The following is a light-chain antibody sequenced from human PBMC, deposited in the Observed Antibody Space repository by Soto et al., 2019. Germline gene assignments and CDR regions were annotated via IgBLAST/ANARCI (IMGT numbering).Light chain of an antibody. CDR2: GAS. CDR3: QQYGNSPWT. J-gene: IGKJ1*01. CDR1: QSVSSSY. Sequence: EIVLTQSPGTLSLSPGERATLSCRASQSVSSSYLAWYQQKPGQAPRLLIYGASNRATGIPDRFSGSGSGTHFTLTISRLEPADFAVYYCQQYGNSPWTFGQGTKVEI. V-gene: IGKV3-20*01.